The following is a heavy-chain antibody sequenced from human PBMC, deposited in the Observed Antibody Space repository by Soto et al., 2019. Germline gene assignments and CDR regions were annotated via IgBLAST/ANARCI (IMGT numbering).Heavy chain of an antibody. V-gene: IGHV3-30*18. D-gene: IGHD1-1*01. CDR3: AKALFPGTGGIDV. CDR2: ISYDGSNK. J-gene: IGHJ6*01. Sequence: QVQLVESGGGGVQPGRSLRLSCAASGFTFRSYGMHWVLQAPGKGLEWVAVISYDGSNKYYADSVKGRFTISRDNSQNTLYLQMNSLRAEDTAGYDCAKALFPGTGGIDVWRQVSTLTVSS. CDR1: GFTFRSYG.